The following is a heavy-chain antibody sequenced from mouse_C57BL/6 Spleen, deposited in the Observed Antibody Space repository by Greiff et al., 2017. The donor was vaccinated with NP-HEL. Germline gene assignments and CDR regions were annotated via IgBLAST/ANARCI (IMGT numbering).Heavy chain of an antibody. J-gene: IGHJ3*01. CDR1: GYTFTSYW. CDR3: ARGSSY. CDR2: IHPNSGST. V-gene: IGHV1-64*01. Sequence: QLQQPGAELVKPGASVKLSCKASGYTFTSYWMHWVKQRPGQGLEWIGMIHPNSGSTNYNEKFKSKATLTVDTSSSTAYMQLSSLTSEDSAVYYCARGSSYWGQGTLVTVSA. D-gene: IGHD1-1*01.